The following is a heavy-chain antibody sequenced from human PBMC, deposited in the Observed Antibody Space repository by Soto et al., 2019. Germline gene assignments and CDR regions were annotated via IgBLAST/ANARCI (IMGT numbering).Heavy chain of an antibody. D-gene: IGHD6-6*01. CDR1: GYTFSTSG. J-gene: IGHJ6*02. CDR3: AREGPRPYYYYGMDV. V-gene: IGHV1-18*01. CDR2: ISTYNGDA. Sequence: QAQLEQSGAEVKKPGASVKVSCKTSGYTFSTSGISWVRQAPGQGLEWVGWISTYNGDAKYVQRFQGRVTMTTDTSTTTTFMELRSLRSDDTAVYYCAREGPRPYYYYGMDVWGQGTTVTVSS.